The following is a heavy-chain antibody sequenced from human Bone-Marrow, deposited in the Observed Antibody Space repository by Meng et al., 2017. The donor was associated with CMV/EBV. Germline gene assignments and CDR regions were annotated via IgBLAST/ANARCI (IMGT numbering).Heavy chain of an antibody. J-gene: IGHJ3*01. D-gene: IGHD4-17*01. Sequence: SETLSLTCTVSGGSVSSGGYYWSWVRQPPGKGLEWIGFIYFSGSTNYNPSVKSRVTISVGTSKNQFSLRLGSVTAADTAVYYCVGDSGYGYAFDLWGQGTMVTVSS. CDR1: GGSVSSGGYY. CDR2: IYFSGST. V-gene: IGHV4-61*08. CDR3: VGDSGYGYAFDL.